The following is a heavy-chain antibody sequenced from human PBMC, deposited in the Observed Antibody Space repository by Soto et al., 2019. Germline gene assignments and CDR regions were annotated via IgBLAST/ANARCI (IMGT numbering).Heavy chain of an antibody. Sequence: SETLSLTCAVYGGSFSGYYWSWIRQPPGKGLEWIGEINHSGSTNYNPSLKSRVTISVDTSKNQFSLKLSSVTAADTAVYYCARGLDSSGRKVDYWGQGTLVTVSS. J-gene: IGHJ4*02. V-gene: IGHV4-34*01. CDR3: ARGLDSSGRKVDY. CDR1: GGSFSGYY. D-gene: IGHD3-22*01. CDR2: INHSGST.